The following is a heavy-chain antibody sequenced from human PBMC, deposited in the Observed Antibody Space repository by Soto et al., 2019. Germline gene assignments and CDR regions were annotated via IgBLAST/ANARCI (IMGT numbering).Heavy chain of an antibody. D-gene: IGHD6-19*01. Sequence: QVQLVESGGGVVQPGGSLRLSCAASRFTFNIHAMHWVRQAPDKGLEWLAFLSYDGITSFYADSVKGLFTISRENTKNKMYVRMHSLRAGDTVSYCCGGDVEEVAGTRKGGANIWRDPWSQGTLVTVSS. V-gene: IGHV3-30-3*01. CDR2: LSYDGITS. J-gene: IGHJ5*02. CDR3: GGDVEEVAGTRKGGANIWRDP. CDR1: RFTFNIHA.